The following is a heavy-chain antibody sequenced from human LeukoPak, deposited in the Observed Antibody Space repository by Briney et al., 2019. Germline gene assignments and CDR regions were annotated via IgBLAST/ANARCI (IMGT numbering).Heavy chain of an antibody. V-gene: IGHV1-2*02. J-gene: IGHJ4*02. D-gene: IGHD3-22*01. CDR2: INPNSGGT. CDR1: GYTFTDYY. Sequence: ASVKVSCKASGYTFTDYYMHWVRQAPGQGLEWMGWINPNSGGTNYAQKFQGRVTMTRDTSISTAYMELSRLRSDDTAVYYCARVPLGVYYYDSSGYYYYDYWGQGTLVTVSS. CDR3: ARVPLGVYYYDSSGYYYYDY.